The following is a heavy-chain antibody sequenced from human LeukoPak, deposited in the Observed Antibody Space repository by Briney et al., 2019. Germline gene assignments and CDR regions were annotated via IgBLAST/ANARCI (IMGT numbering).Heavy chain of an antibody. CDR1: GGTFSSYA. Sequence: ASVKVSCKASGGTFSSYAISWVRQAPGQGLEWMGGIIPIFGTANYAQKFQGRVTITADESTSTAYMELSSLRSEDTAVYYCARSGRALLFYFDYWGQGTLVTVSS. D-gene: IGHD2-15*01. CDR3: ARSGRALLFYFDY. V-gene: IGHV1-69*13. J-gene: IGHJ4*02. CDR2: IIPIFGTA.